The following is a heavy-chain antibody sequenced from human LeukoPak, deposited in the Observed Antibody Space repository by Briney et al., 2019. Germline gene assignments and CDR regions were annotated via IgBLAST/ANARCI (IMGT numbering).Heavy chain of an antibody. CDR3: ARQNTPHGNFDY. CDR1: GFTLSGYA. Sequence: GGSLRLSCAACGFTLSGYAMHWVRQPAGKGLEWVSAIGTAGDTFYPGSVKGRFTISRENAKKSLFLQMNSLRAEDTAVYYCARQNTPHGNFDYWGQGTLVTVSS. D-gene: IGHD1-26*01. J-gene: IGHJ4*02. V-gene: IGHV3-13*01. CDR2: IGTAGDT.